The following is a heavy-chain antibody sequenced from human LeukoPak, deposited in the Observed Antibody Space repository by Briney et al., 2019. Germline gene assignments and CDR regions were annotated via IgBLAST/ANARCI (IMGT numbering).Heavy chain of an antibody. D-gene: IGHD2-2*03. CDR1: GGSISSYY. J-gene: IGHJ5*02. V-gene: IGHV4-59*01. CDR3: ASGYCSSTSCLFDP. CDR2: IYYSGST. Sequence: SQTLSLTCTVSGGSISSYYWSWIRQPAGKGPEWIGYIYYSGSTNYNPSLKSRVTISVDTSKNQFSLKLSSVTAADTAVYYCASGYCSSTSCLFDPWGQGTLVTVSS.